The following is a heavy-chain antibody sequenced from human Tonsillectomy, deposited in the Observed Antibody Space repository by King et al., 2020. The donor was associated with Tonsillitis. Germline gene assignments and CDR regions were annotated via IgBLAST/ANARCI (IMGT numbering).Heavy chain of an antibody. CDR3: ARGSESNYYYYMDV. V-gene: IGHV4-59*01. CDR1: GGSISSYY. Sequence: LQLQESGPGLVKPSETLSLTCTVSGGSISSYYWSWIRQPPGKGLEWIGYIYYSGSTNYNPSLKSRVTISVDTSKNQFSLKLRSVTAADTAVYYCARGSESNYYYYMDVWVKGTTVTVSS. D-gene: IGHD3-10*01. CDR2: IYYSGST. J-gene: IGHJ6*03.